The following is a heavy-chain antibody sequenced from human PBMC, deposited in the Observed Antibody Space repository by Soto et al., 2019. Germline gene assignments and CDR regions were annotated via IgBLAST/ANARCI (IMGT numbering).Heavy chain of an antibody. CDR3: ARGRIGYYGRRYEDA. CDR2: VYSSGST. D-gene: IGHD1-26*01. V-gene: IGHV4-59*01. J-gene: IGHJ1*01. Sequence: SDTLSLTCSVSGGSLSSYYWNWIRQPPGQELEWIGYVYSSGSTIYNPSLESRVTISVDTSKNQFSLKVSSVTAADTAVYYCARGRIGYYGRRYEDAWGQGTLVTVSS. CDR1: GGSLSSYY.